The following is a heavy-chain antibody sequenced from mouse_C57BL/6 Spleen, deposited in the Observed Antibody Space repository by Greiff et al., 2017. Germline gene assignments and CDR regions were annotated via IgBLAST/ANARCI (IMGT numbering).Heavy chain of an antibody. CDR1: GYAFSSSW. Sequence: VQVVESGPELVKPGASVKISCKASGYAFSSSWMNWVKQRPGKGLEWIGRIYPGDGDTNYNGKFKGKATLTADKSSSTAYMQLSSLTSEDSAVYFCARRDEYFDYWGQGTTLTVSS. CDR2: IYPGDGDT. V-gene: IGHV1-82*01. CDR3: ARRDEYFDY. J-gene: IGHJ2*01.